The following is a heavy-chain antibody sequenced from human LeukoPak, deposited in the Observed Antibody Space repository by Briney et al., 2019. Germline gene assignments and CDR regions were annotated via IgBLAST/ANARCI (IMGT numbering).Heavy chain of an antibody. CDR2: IYYSGST. Sequence: SETLSLTCTVSGGSISSYYWSWIRQPPGKGLEWIGYIYYSGSTNYNPSPKSRVTISVDTSKNQFSLKLSSVTAADTAVYYCVYSSSWYYFDYWGQGTLVTVSS. J-gene: IGHJ4*02. D-gene: IGHD6-13*01. V-gene: IGHV4-59*01. CDR3: VYSSSWYYFDY. CDR1: GGSISSYY.